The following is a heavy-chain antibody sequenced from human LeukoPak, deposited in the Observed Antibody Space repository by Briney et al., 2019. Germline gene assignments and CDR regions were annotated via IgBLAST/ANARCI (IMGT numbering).Heavy chain of an antibody. CDR1: GFTFSSYA. V-gene: IGHV3-23*01. CDR3: AKSPSSGWYGDFDY. J-gene: IGHJ4*02. CDR2: ISGSGGST. Sequence: GGSLRLSCAASGFTFSSYAMSWVRQAPGKGLEWVSTISGSGGSTYYADSVKGRFTISRDNSKNTLYLQMNSLRAEDTAVYYCAKSPSSGWYGDFDYWGQGTLVTVSS. D-gene: IGHD6-19*01.